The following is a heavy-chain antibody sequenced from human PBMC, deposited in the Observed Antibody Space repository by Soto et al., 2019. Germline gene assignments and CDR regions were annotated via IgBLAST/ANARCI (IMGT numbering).Heavy chain of an antibody. Sequence: EVQLLESGGGLVQPGGSLRLSCAASGFTFNNYAMTWVSRAPGKGLEWVSTISGSDDSTYYADSVKGRLTISRDNSKNALYLQMSSLRAEDTALYYCVKDWTGDTCPCMDVWGQGTTVTVSS. D-gene: IGHD2-8*02. V-gene: IGHV3-23*01. CDR1: GFTFNNYA. CDR2: ISGSDDST. J-gene: IGHJ6*01. CDR3: VKDWTGDTCPCMDV.